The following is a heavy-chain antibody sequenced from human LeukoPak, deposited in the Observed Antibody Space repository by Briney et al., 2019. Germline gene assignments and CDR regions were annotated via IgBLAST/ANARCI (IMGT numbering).Heavy chain of an antibody. CDR2: ISCSGGST. Sequence: GGSLRLSCAASGFTFSSYAMSWVRQAPGKGLEWVSAISCSGGSTYYADSVKGRFTISRDNSKNTLYLQMNSLRAEDTAVYYCAKDRRDYYDSSGYDAFDIWGQGTMVTVSS. CDR3: AKDRRDYYDSSGYDAFDI. CDR1: GFTFSSYA. J-gene: IGHJ3*02. D-gene: IGHD3-22*01. V-gene: IGHV3-23*01.